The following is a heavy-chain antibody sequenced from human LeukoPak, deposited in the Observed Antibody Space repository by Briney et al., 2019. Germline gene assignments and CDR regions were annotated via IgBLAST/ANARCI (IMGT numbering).Heavy chain of an antibody. CDR1: GGSISNYY. V-gene: IGHV4-59*01. J-gene: IGHJ4*02. CDR3: ARVRPIVVVRSAGRGTHYYFDQ. D-gene: IGHD2-21*01. Sequence: SETLSLTCTVSGGSISNYYWSWIRQPPGKGLEWIGYIYYSGSTNYNPSLRSRVTISVDTSKNQFSLKLNSVTAADTAVYYCARVRPIVVVRSAGRGTHYYFDQWGQGTLVTVSS. CDR2: IYYSGST.